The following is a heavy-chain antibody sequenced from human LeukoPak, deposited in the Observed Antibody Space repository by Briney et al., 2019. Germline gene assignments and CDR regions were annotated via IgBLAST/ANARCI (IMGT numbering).Heavy chain of an antibody. CDR1: GYSISSGCY. J-gene: IGHJ4*02. D-gene: IGHD4-17*01. V-gene: IGHV4-38-2*02. Sequence: SETLSLTCIVSGYSISSGCYWGWIRQPPGKGLEWIGNIYHSGSTYYNPSLKSRVTISVDTSKNQFSLKLSSVTAADTAVYYCAEFREMTTGTNWGQGTLVTVSS. CDR3: AEFREMTTGTN. CDR2: IYHSGST.